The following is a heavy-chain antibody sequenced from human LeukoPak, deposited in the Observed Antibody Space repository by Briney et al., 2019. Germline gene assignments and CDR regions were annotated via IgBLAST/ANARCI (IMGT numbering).Heavy chain of an antibody. CDR3: ARGVSGGSYSYYYYYMDV. Sequence: SETLSLTCTVSGGSISSYYWSWIRQPAGKGLEWIGRIYTSGSTNYNPSLKSRVTMSVDTSKNQFSLKLSSVTAADTAVYYCARGVSGGSYSYYYYYMDVWGKGTMVTISS. CDR1: GGSISSYY. D-gene: IGHD1-26*01. V-gene: IGHV4-4*07. J-gene: IGHJ6*03. CDR2: IYTSGST.